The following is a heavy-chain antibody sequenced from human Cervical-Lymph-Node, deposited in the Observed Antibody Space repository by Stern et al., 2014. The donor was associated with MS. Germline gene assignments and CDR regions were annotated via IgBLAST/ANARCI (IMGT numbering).Heavy chain of an antibody. J-gene: IGHJ6*02. V-gene: IGHV3-9*01. D-gene: IGHD6-6*01. CDR2: ISGNGGKT. CDR3: AKDMRGGSSYAMDV. CDR1: GFTFDDYA. Sequence: EVQLVESGGGLVQPGRSLRLSCAASGFTFDDYAMPWVRPAPGRGLEWVSGISGNGGKTDYADSVKGRFTISRDNAKNALYLQMDRLRAEDTALYYCAKDMRGGSSYAMDVWGQGTTVTVSS.